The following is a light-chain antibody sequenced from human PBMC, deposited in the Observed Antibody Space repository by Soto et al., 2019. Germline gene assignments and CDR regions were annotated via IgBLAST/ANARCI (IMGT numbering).Light chain of an antibody. V-gene: IGKV1-5*03. CDR2: KTS. CDR3: QQYISLYT. J-gene: IGKJ2*01. Sequence: DIQMTQSPSTLSASVGDRVTITCRASQRISGWLAWYQQRPGKAPKRPIYKTSRLESGVPSRCSGSESGTEFPRTFSSLQPDDFATYYCQQYISLYTLGQGTKLDLK. CDR1: QRISGW.